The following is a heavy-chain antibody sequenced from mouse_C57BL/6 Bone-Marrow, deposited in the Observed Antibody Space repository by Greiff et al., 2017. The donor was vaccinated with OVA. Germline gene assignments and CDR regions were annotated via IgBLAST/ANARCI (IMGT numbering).Heavy chain of an antibody. CDR2: IWRGGST. J-gene: IGHJ3*01. CDR3: ARKWVCGSSVAWFAY. CDR1: GFSLTSYG. V-gene: IGHV2-2*01. D-gene: IGHD1-1*01. Sequence: QVQLKESGPGLVQPSQSLSITCTVSGFSLTSYGVHWVRQSPGKGLEWLGVIWRGGSTDYNAAFISRLSISKDNSKSQVFFKMNSLQAGDTAIYYCARKWVCGSSVAWFAYWGQGTLVTVSA.